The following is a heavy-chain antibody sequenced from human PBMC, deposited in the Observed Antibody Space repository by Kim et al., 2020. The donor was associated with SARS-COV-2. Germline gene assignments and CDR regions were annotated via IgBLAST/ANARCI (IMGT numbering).Heavy chain of an antibody. Sequence: GGSLRLSCAASGFTFSSFAMTWVRQLPGKGLEWVSVINYDGGLTFYADSVKGRFTISRDNSMNTLYLQMNSLRADDTAVYYCAKVCHYGSGDTPNYFDYWGQSTAVTVSS. CDR1: GFTFSSFA. V-gene: IGHV3-23*01. CDR2: INYDGGLT. D-gene: IGHD3-10*01. CDR3: AKVCHYGSGDTPNYFDY. J-gene: IGHJ4*02.